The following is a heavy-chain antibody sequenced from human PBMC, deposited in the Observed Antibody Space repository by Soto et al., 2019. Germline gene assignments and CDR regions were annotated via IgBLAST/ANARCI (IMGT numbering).Heavy chain of an antibody. CDR3: ARDPSGWGLDI. V-gene: IGHV3-13*01. CDR2: IGTAGDT. J-gene: IGHJ3*02. Sequence: GGSLRLSCAASGFAFSTYDMHWFRQATGKGLEWVSAIGTAGDTHYLGSVKGRFTISRDNGRNYLYLQMNSLRAGDTAVYYCARDPSGWGLDIWGQGTIVTVSS. D-gene: IGHD6-19*01. CDR1: GFAFSTYD.